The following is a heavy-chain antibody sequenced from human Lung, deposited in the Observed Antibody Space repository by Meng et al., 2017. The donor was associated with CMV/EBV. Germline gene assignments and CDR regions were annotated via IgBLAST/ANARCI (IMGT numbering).Heavy chain of an antibody. J-gene: IGHJ5*02. CDR1: GFTFSSFE. CDR2: ISSSGTTI. CDR3: SRGGGRYCSGGSCYLTGFDP. D-gene: IGHD2-15*01. V-gene: IGHV3-48*03. Sequence: GESLKISCAASGFTFSSFEMNWVRQAPGKGLDWVSYISSSGTTIYYADSVKGRFTISRDNAKNSLYLQMNSLRAEDTAVYYCSRGGGRYCSGGSCYLTGFDPWGQGTXVTVSS.